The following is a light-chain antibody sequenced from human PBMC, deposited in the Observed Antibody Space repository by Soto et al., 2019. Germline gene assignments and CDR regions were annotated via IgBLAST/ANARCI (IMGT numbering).Light chain of an antibody. CDR2: DAS. Sequence: DIVLTQSPGTLSLSPGESVTLSCRASQSVSSSHLAWYQQKPGQAPRLFIYDASRRATGIPDRFSGSGSGTDFTLTISRLQPEDFAVYSCQHYGNSLTFGGGTKVEIK. CDR1: QSVSSSH. CDR3: QHYGNSLT. J-gene: IGKJ4*01. V-gene: IGKV3-20*01.